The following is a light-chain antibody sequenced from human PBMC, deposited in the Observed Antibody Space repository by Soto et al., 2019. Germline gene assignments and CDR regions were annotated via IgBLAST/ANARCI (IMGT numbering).Light chain of an antibody. J-gene: IGLJ2*01. CDR2: DVS. CDR1: SSDVGGYNS. CDR3: SSYTSSTTLV. V-gene: IGLV2-14*03. Sequence: QSVLTQPASVSGSPGQSITISCTGTSSDVGGYNSVSWYQQHPGKAPKLMVYDVSIRPSGVSNRVSGSKSGNTASLTISGLQAEDEADYYCSSYTSSTTLVFGGGTKLTVL.